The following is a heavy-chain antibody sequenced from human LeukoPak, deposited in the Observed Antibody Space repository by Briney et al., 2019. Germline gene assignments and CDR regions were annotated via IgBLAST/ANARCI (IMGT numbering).Heavy chain of an antibody. CDR2: IKQDGSEK. D-gene: IGHD6-19*01. CDR1: GFTFSSYS. Sequence: TGGSLRLSCAASGFTFSSYSMNWVRQAPGEGLEWVANIKQDGSEKYYVDSVKGRFTISRDNAKNSLYLQMNSLRAEDTAVYYCARDLGQWLALDAFDIWGQGTMVTVSS. CDR3: ARDLGQWLALDAFDI. J-gene: IGHJ3*02. V-gene: IGHV3-7*01.